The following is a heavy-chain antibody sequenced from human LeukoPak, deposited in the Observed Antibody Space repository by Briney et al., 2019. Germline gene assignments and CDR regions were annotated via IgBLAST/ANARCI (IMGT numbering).Heavy chain of an antibody. V-gene: IGHV4-39*02. CDR3: ARDRQLDV. CDR2: MYYSGST. Sequence: KPSETLSLTCTVSGGSISSSSYYWGWIRQPPGKGLEWIGSMYYSGSTYYNPSLKSRVTISEDTSKNQFSLKLSSVSAADTAVYYCARDRQLDVWGQGTTVTVSS. J-gene: IGHJ6*02. CDR1: GGSISSSSYY.